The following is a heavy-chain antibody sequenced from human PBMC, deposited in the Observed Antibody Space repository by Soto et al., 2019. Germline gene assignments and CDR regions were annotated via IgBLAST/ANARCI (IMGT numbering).Heavy chain of an antibody. CDR3: SLAYCGGDCYSGAFDL. CDR1: GGTFSSYA. D-gene: IGHD2-21*02. V-gene: IGHV1-69*06. J-gene: IGHJ3*01. Sequence: SVKVSCKASGGTFSSYAISWVRQAPGQGLEWMGGIIPIFGTANYAQKFQGRVTITADKSTSTAYMELSSLRSEDTAVYYCSLAYCGGDCYSGAFDLWPQRTMVTVS. CDR2: IIPIFGTA.